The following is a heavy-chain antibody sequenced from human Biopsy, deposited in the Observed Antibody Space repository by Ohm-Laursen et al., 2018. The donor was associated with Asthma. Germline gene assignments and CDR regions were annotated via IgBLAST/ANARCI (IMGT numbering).Heavy chain of an antibody. Sequence: SVKVSCKTSGDSFSNYAISWVRQAPGQGLEWMGGLIPVLGTSDHAQMFEGRVTITADESTSTAYMELSSLSSEDTAVYYCARGYSGSDRIVYYYSGLEVWGQGTTVTVSS. D-gene: IGHD5-12*01. CDR1: GDSFSNYA. V-gene: IGHV1-69*13. CDR2: LIPVLGTS. J-gene: IGHJ6*02. CDR3: ARGYSGSDRIVYYYSGLEV.